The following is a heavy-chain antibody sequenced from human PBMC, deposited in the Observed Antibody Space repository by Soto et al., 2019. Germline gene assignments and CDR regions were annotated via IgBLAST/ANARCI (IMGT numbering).Heavy chain of an antibody. Sequence: QVQLQQWGAGLLKPSETLSLTCAVYGGSFSGYYWSWIRQPPGKGLEWIGEINHSGSTNYNPSLKSRVTISVDPSKNQFSLKLSSVTAADPAVYYCARRSAAGPWGQGTLVTVSS. CDR3: ARRSAAGP. V-gene: IGHV4-34*01. D-gene: IGHD6-25*01. J-gene: IGHJ5*02. CDR1: GGSFSGYY. CDR2: INHSGST.